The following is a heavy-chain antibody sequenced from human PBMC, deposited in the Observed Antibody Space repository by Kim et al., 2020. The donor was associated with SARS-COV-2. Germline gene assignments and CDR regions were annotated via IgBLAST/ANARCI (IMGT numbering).Heavy chain of an antibody. J-gene: IGHJ4*02. V-gene: IGHV4-39*01. CDR2: IYYSGST. Sequence: SETLSLTCTVSGGSISSSSYYWGWIRQPPGKGLEWIGSIYYSGSTYYNPSLKSRVTISVDTSKNQFSLKLSSVTAADTAVYYCARNLDFDYWGQGTLVTVSA. CDR1: GGSISSSSYY. CDR3: ARNLDFDY.